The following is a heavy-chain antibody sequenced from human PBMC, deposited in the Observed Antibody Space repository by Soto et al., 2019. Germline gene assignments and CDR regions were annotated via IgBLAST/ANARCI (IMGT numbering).Heavy chain of an antibody. CDR2: ISSSSSTI. V-gene: IGHV3-48*01. CDR3: ARDLGSSWYNEYFQH. Sequence: TGGSLRLSCAASGFTFSSYSMNWVRQAPGKGLEWVSYISSSSSTIYYADSVKGRFTISRDNAKNSLYLQMNSLRAEDTAVYYCARDLGSSWYNEYFQHWGQGTLVTVSS. J-gene: IGHJ1*01. D-gene: IGHD6-13*01. CDR1: GFTFSSYS.